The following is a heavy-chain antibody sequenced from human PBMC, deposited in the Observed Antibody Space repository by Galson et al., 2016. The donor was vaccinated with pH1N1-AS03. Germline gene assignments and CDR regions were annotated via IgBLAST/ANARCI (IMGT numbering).Heavy chain of an antibody. CDR1: GGTFSGYY. Sequence: ETLSLTCASHGGTFSGYYWSWIRQTPGKGLEWIGEINYSGITNYNPSLKSRFTISVDWSKSQFSLHLSSVTAADTAVYYCAGSEFGVDCYRRTFDFWGQGTQVTVSS. V-gene: IGHV4-34*08. J-gene: IGHJ4*02. D-gene: IGHD2-21*01. CDR2: INYSGIT. CDR3: AGSEFGVDCYRRTFDF.